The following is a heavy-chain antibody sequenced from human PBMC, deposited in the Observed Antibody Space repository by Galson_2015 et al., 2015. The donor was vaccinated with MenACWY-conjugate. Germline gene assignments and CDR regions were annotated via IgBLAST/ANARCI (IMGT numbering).Heavy chain of an antibody. Sequence: QSGAEVKNPGESLKISCKGPGYTFGSYWIGWVRQMPGKGLEWMGIIYPGDSDTTYSPSFQGQVTISVDKSINTAYLQWSSLKASDTAMYYCAKRDGSWPDTFDFWGQGTMVTVSS. D-gene: IGHD6-13*01. V-gene: IGHV5-51*01. CDR3: AKRDGSWPDTFDF. CDR2: IYPGDSDT. J-gene: IGHJ3*01. CDR1: GYTFGSYW.